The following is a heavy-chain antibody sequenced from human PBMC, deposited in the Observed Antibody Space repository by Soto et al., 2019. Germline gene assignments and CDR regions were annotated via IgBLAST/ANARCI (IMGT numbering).Heavy chain of an antibody. CDR3: IKASTVTGVGGYR. J-gene: IGHJ5*02. D-gene: IGHD3-9*01. Sequence: EVQLVESGGGLVQPGGSLRLSCAASGFAFSSYWMQWVRQAPGKVPVWVSRISSYGRNTTYADFVKGRFTISRDNAENTLQLQMTSLTDADTAVYYCIKASTVTGVGGYRWGQGTLVTVSS. CDR1: GFAFSSYW. CDR2: ISSYGRNT. V-gene: IGHV3-74*01.